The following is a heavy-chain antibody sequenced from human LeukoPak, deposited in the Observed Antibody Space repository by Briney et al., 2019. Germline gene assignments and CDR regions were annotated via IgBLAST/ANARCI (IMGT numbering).Heavy chain of an antibody. CDR1: GFTFSGSA. Sequence: GGSLRLSCAASGFTFSGSAMHWVRQAPGQGLEWVGIINPSGGSTSYAQKFQGRVTMTRDTSKSTVYMELSSLRSEDTAVYYCARAYYHDSSDYYFPLDYWGQGTLVTVSS. D-gene: IGHD3-22*01. V-gene: IGHV1-46*01. CDR2: INPSGGST. CDR3: ARAYYHDSSDYYFPLDY. J-gene: IGHJ4*02.